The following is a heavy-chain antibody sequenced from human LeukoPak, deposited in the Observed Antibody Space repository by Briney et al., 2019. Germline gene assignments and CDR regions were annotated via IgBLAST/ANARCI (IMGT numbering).Heavy chain of an antibody. CDR3: ARELGSGGSYYERLAYFDY. J-gene: IGHJ4*02. CDR1: GGTFSSYA. V-gene: IGHV1-69*01. Sequence: SVKASCKASGGTFSSYAISWVRQAPGQGLEWMGGIIPIFGTANYAQKFQGRVTITADESTSTAYMELSSLRSEDTAVYYCARELGSGGSYYERLAYFDYWGQGTLVTVSS. D-gene: IGHD1-26*01. CDR2: IIPIFGTA.